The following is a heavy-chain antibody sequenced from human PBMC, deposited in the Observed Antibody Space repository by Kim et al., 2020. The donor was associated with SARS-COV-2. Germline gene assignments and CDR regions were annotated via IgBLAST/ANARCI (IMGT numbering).Heavy chain of an antibody. Sequence: SETLSLTCAVYGGSFSGYYWSWIRQPPGKGLEWIGEINHSGSTNYNPSLKSRVTISVDTSKNQFSLKLSSVTAADTAVYYCARGKGSYDFDYWGQGTLVTVSS. CDR2: INHSGST. J-gene: IGHJ4*02. CDR1: GGSFSGYY. CDR3: ARGKGSYDFDY. V-gene: IGHV4-34*01. D-gene: IGHD3-22*01.